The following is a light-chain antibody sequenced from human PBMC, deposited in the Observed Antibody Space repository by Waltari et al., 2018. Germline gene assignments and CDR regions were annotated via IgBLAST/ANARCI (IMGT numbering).Light chain of an antibody. CDR2: EAS. CDR3: QQYNDYPLT. CDR1: QIISTW. V-gene: IGKV1-5*03. Sequence: DIQLTQSPSTLSASVGDRVTITCRDSQIISTWLAWYQQKPGKAPKLLIYEASGLESGVPSRFSGSGAGTEVTLTSSSLQADDFATYYCQQYNDYPLTFGGGTKVEIK. J-gene: IGKJ4*01.